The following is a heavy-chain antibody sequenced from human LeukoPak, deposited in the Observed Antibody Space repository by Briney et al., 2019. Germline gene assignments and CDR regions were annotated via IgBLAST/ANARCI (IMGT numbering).Heavy chain of an antibody. V-gene: IGHV3-21*01. Sequence: PGGSLRLSCAASGFTFSSYSMNWVRQAPGKGLEWVSSISSSSSYIYYADSVKGRFTISRDNAKNSLYLQMNSLRAEDTAVYYCARRLPYYYDSSGYDPRLFDYWGQGTLVTVSS. CDR2: ISSSSSYI. D-gene: IGHD3-22*01. J-gene: IGHJ4*02. CDR1: GFTFSSYS. CDR3: ARRLPYYYDSSGYDPRLFDY.